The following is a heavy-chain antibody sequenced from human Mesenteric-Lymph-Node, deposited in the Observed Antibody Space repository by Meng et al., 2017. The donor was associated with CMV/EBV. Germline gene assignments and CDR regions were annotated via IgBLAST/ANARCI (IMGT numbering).Heavy chain of an antibody. J-gene: IGHJ4*02. CDR2: INPKTGGR. Sequence: QVQLVQSGAEVKKPGASLMVSCKASGYTFIDYYIHWVRQAPGKGLEWMGLINPKTGGRSYAQNFQGRVTMTRDTSINTAYMEVNRLNSDDTAMYYCARDRDTDWYSPFDYWGPGTLVTVSS. CDR3: ARDRDTDWYSPFDY. V-gene: IGHV1-2*06. D-gene: IGHD3-9*01. CDR1: GYTFIDYY.